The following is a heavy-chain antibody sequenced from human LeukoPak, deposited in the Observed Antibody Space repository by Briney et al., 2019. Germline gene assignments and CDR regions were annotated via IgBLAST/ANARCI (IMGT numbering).Heavy chain of an antibody. J-gene: IGHJ6*02. CDR1: GYTFTAYY. V-gene: IGHV1-2*04. Sequence: GASVKVSCKASGYTFTAYYMHWVRQAPGQGLEWMGWINLNNGGTNYAQKFQGWVTMTRDTSISTAYMELSRLRSDDTAVYYCARGRGQLYYSLPDPAHGMDVWGQGTTVTVFS. CDR2: INLNNGGT. D-gene: IGHD1-26*01. CDR3: ARGRGQLYYSLPDPAHGMDV.